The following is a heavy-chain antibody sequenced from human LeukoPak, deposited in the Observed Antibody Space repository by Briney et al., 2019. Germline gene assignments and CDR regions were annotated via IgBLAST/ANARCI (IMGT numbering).Heavy chain of an antibody. Sequence: GGSLRLSCATSGFSFSSYAMSWVRQAPGKGLEWVSYISSSGSTIYYADSVKGRFTISRDNAKNSLYLQMNSLRAEDTAVYYCATVGAYSNFQHWGQGTLVTVSS. D-gene: IGHD5-18*01. V-gene: IGHV3-48*03. CDR3: ATVGAYSNFQH. J-gene: IGHJ1*01. CDR2: ISSSGSTI. CDR1: GFSFSSYA.